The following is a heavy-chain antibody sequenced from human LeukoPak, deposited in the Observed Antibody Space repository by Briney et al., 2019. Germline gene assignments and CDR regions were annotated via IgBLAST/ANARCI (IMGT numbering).Heavy chain of an antibody. CDR1: GYTFTSYG. J-gene: IGHJ4*02. CDR2: ISAYNGNT. V-gene: IGHV1-18*01. Sequence: ASVKVSCKASGYTFTSYGISWVRQAPGQGLEWMGGISAYNGNTNYAQKLQGRVTMTTDTSTSTAYMELRSLRSDDTAVYYCATTDYYDSSGYYNGGDYWGQGTLVTVSS. D-gene: IGHD3-22*01. CDR3: ATTDYYDSSGYYNGGDY.